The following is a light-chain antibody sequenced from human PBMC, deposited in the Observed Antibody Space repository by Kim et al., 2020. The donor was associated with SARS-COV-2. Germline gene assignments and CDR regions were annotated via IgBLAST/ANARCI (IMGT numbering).Light chain of an antibody. CDR2: AAS. V-gene: IGKV1-27*01. CDR3: QKYNSAPWT. CDR1: QDSANA. J-gene: IGKJ1*01. Sequence: ASVGDRVTITCRASQDSANAVAWYQQKPGKVPQVLIYAASTLQSGVPSRFSGSGSGTEYTLTIGSLQTEDVATYYCQKYNSAPWTFGPGTKVDIK.